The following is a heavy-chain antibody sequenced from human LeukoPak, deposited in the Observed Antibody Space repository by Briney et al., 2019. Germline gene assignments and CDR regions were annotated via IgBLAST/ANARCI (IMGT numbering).Heavy chain of an antibody. CDR1: GFTFSSYG. V-gene: IGHV3-30*02. J-gene: IGHJ4*02. D-gene: IGHD1-7*01. Sequence: GGSLRLSCAASGFTFSSYGMHWVRQAPGKGLEWVAVIWYDGSNKYYADSVKGRFTISRDNSKNTLYLQMNSLRAEDTAVYYCATGITGTTCFDYWGQGTLVTVSS. CDR2: IWYDGSNK. CDR3: ATGITGTTCFDY.